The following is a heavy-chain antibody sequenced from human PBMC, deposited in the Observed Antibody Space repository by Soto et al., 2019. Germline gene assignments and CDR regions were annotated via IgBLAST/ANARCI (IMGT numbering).Heavy chain of an antibody. D-gene: IGHD3-16*01. CDR1: GYIFVNYG. CDR2: ISPYSGNT. J-gene: IGHJ6*02. Sequence: QVQLVQSGDEVRKPGSSVKVSCKASGYIFVNYGIAWVRQAPGQGLEWMGWISPYSGNTHYASKGQGRITMDNNTSSSTTYMGLGSLTSDDTAVYYCAMVDNYVTPTPQDVWGQGTTVTVSS. V-gene: IGHV1-18*01. CDR3: AMVDNYVTPTPQDV.